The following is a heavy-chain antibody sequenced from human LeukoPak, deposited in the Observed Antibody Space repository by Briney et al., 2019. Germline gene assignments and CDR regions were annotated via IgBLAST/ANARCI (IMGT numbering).Heavy chain of an antibody. V-gene: IGHV3-48*03. J-gene: IGHJ4*02. CDR3: ARTSKNSYGCSDY. D-gene: IGHD5-18*01. CDR2: ISSSGSTI. Sequence: GGSLRLSCAASEFTFSSYEMNWVRQAPGKGLEWVSYISSSGSTIYYADSVKGRFTISRDNAKNSLYLQLNSLRAEDTALYYCARTSKNSYGCSDYWGQGTLVTVSS. CDR1: EFTFSSYE.